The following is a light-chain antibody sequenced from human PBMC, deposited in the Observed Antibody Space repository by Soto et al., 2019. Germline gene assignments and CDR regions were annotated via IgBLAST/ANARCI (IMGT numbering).Light chain of an antibody. CDR2: DTS. CDR1: QSVSGY. J-gene: IGKJ4*01. Sequence: EIVLTQSPATLSLSPGERAILSCRASQSVSGYLAWYQQTPGQAPRLLIYDTSNRATGIPARFSGSGSGADFTLTISSLEPEDFAVYYCQQRGSWPLTFGGGTKV. CDR3: QQRGSWPLT. V-gene: IGKV3-11*01.